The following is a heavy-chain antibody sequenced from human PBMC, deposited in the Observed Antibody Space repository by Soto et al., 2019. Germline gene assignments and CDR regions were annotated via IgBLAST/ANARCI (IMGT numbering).Heavy chain of an antibody. D-gene: IGHD3-9*01. CDR1: GFTFSSYA. V-gene: IGHV3-23*01. CDR2: TSGSGGST. J-gene: IGHJ5*02. Sequence: GGSLRLSCAASGFTFSSYAMSWVRQAPGKGLEWVSATSGSGGSTYYADSVKGRFTISRDNSKNTLYLQMNSLRAEDTAVYYCAKFNFDWFGLDPWGQGTLVTVSS. CDR3: AKFNFDWFGLDP.